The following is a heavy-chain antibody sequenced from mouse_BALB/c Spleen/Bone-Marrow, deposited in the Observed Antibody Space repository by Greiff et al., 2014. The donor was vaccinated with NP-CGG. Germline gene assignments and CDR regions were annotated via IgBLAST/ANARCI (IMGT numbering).Heavy chain of an antibody. D-gene: IGHD2-4*01. Sequence: QVTLKECGAELVRPGTSVKVSCKGSGYAFTNYLIEWVKQRPGQGLEWIGVINSGSGGTKYNEKFKGKATLTADKSSSTAYMQLSSLASDDSAVYFCARAITDAMDYWGQGTSVTVSS. J-gene: IGHJ4*01. CDR3: ARAITDAMDY. CDR1: GYAFTNYL. V-gene: IGHV1-54*01. CDR2: INSGSGGT.